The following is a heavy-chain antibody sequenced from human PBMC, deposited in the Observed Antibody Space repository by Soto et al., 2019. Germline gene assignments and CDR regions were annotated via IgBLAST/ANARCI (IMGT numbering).Heavy chain of an antibody. CDR1: GGTFSSYA. Sequence: SVNVSCKASGGTFSSYAISWVRQAPGQGLEWMGGIIPIFGTANYAQKFQGRVTITADESTSTAYMELSSLRSEDTAVYYCARAYCGGDCYSTPYYYGMDVWGQGTTVTVSS. D-gene: IGHD2-21*02. CDR2: IIPIFGTA. V-gene: IGHV1-69*13. J-gene: IGHJ6*02. CDR3: ARAYCGGDCYSTPYYYGMDV.